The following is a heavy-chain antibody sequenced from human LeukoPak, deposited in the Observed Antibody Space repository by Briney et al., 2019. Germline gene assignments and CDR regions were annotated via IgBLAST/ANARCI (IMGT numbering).Heavy chain of an antibody. Sequence: PSETLSLTCAVYGGSFSGYYWSWIRQPPGKGLEWIGEINHSGSTNYNPSLKSRVTISVDTSKNQFSLKLSSVTAADTAVYYCARGGTRRWLQLVMEQAPRYYFDYWGQGTLVTVSS. J-gene: IGHJ4*02. V-gene: IGHV4-34*01. CDR1: GGSFSGYY. CDR2: INHSGST. D-gene: IGHD5-24*01. CDR3: ARGGTRRWLQLVMEQAPRYYFDY.